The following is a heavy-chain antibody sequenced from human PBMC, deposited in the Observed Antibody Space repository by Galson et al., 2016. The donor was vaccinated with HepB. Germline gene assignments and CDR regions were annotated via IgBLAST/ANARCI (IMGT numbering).Heavy chain of an antibody. D-gene: IGHD6-19*01. V-gene: IGHV3-53*01. J-gene: IGHJ4*02. CDR2: IHTGGST. CDR1: GFTVSSKY. Sequence: SLRLPCAASGFTVSSKYMSWVRQAPGKGLEWVSVIHTGGSTYYADSVKGRFTISRDNSKNTLYLQMNSLRAEETAVYYCALGTGIGWYGADWGQGTLVTVSS. CDR3: ALGTGIGWYGAD.